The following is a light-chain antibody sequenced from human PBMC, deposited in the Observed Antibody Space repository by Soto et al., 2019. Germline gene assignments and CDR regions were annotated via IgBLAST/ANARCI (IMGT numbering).Light chain of an antibody. J-gene: IGKJ5*01. CDR2: WAS. CDR1: QSVLYSSNNKNS. CDR3: QQYYSTPPIT. V-gene: IGKV4-1*01. Sequence: DIVMTQSPDSLAVSLGERATINCKSSQSVLYSSNNKNSLAWYQQKPGQPPKLLIYWASTRESGVPDRFSGRGYGTDFTPTISRLQAGDVAVYYCQQYYSTPPITFGQGTRLEIK.